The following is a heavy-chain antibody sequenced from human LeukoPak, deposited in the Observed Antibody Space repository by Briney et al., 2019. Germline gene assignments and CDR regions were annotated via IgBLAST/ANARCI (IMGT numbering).Heavy chain of an antibody. J-gene: IGHJ4*02. CDR3: ARHRGSSSLFDY. V-gene: IGHV4-39*01. Sequence: PSETLSLTCTVAGGSISSSSYYWGWIRQPPGKGLECIGSIYYSGSTYYNPSLKSRVTISVDTSKNQFSLKLSSVTAADTAVYYCARHRGSSSLFDYWGQGTLVTVSS. CDR1: GGSISSSSYY. CDR2: IYYSGST. D-gene: IGHD6-6*01.